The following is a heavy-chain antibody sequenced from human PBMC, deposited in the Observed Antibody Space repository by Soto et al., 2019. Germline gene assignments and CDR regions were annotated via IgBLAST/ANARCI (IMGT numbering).Heavy chain of an antibody. V-gene: IGHV4-34*01. CDR1: GAAFSDYT. J-gene: IGHJ5*02. CDR3: ARLKEDNVWGTYRYLDL. CDR2: VNRGGRT. D-gene: IGHD3-16*02. Sequence: PSETLSLTCGLSGAAFSDYTWSWVRQAPGGGLQWIGEVNRGGRTKYSPSLERRLTISVDPSRNQVSLELRAVTAADTAIYYGARLKEDNVWGTYRYLDLWGQGTLVTVSS.